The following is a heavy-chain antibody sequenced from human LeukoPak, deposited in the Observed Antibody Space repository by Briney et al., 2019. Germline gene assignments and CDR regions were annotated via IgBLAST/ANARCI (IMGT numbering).Heavy chain of an antibody. CDR2: ISYDGSNK. D-gene: IGHD6-19*01. CDR3: AKGGYSSGWYAD. V-gene: IGHV3-30*18. Sequence: GGSLRLSCAASGFTFSSYGMHWVRQAPGKGLEWVAVISYDGSNKYYADSVKGRFTISRDNSKNTLYLQMNSLRAEDTAVYYCAKGGYSSGWYADWGQGTLVTVSS. CDR1: GFTFSSYG. J-gene: IGHJ4*02.